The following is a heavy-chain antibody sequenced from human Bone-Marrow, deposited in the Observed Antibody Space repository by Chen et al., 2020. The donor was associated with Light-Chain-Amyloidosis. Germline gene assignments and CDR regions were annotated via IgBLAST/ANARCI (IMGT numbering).Heavy chain of an antibody. J-gene: IGHJ4*02. V-gene: IGHV4-39*07. CDR1: GGSISSSTFY. D-gene: IGHD3-16*02. Sequence: QLQLQESGPGLVRPSETLSFTCTVAGGSISSSTFYWGWIRQAPGKGLEWIGSIWHTGNTHYRSSHKSRVTISVDTSKNQFSLKLSSVTAADTAVYYCAHMRGSDYDYVWGSYRYAENFDYWGQGTLVTVSS. CDR2: IWHTGNT. CDR3: AHMRGSDYDYVWGSYRYAENFDY.